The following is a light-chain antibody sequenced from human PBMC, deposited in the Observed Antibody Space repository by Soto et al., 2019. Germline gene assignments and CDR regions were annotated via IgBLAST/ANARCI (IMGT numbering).Light chain of an antibody. Sequence: DVVMTQSPLSLPVTPGESASISCRSSQSLLHRNGYNYLDWYLQKPGQSPQVLIYLGSNRVSGVSDRFSGSGSGTDFTLKISRVEAEDVGVYYCMQPLQTPWTFGQGTKVEIK. CDR1: QSLLHRNGYNY. J-gene: IGKJ1*01. CDR3: MQPLQTPWT. CDR2: LGS. V-gene: IGKV2-28*01.